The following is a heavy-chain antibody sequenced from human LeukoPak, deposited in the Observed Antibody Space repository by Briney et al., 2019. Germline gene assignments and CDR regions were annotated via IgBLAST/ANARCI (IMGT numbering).Heavy chain of an antibody. CDR3: ARDTGTYYDFWGGYLSYGMDV. CDR2: TSYDGNNK. Sequence: GGSLRLSCAASGFTFASYAMHWVRQAPGKGLEWVAVTSYDGNNKYYAESVKGRFTISRDNSKNTIYLQMNSLRAEDTALYFCARDTGTYYDFWGGYLSYGMDVWGQGTTVAVSS. D-gene: IGHD3-3*01. J-gene: IGHJ6*02. V-gene: IGHV3-30-3*01. CDR1: GFTFASYA.